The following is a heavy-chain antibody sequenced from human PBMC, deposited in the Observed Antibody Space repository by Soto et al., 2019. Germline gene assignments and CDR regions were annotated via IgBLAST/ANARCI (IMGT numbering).Heavy chain of an antibody. CDR3: AKESGYSYGIYYDSSGYLDY. D-gene: IGHD3-22*01. J-gene: IGHJ4*02. V-gene: IGHV3-43*01. CDR2: ISWDGGST. CDR1: GFTFDDYT. Sequence: EVQLVESGGVVVQPGGSLRLSCAASGFTFDDYTMHWVRQAPGKGLEWVSLISWDGGSTYYADSVKGRFTISRDNSKNSLYLQMNSLRSEDTALYYCAKESGYSYGIYYDSSGYLDYWCQGTLVTVSS.